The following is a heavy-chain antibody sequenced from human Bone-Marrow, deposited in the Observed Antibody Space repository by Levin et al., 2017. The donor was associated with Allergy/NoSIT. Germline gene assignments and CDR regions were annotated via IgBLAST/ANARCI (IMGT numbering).Heavy chain of an antibody. Sequence: PSETLSLTCTVSNGSLNNNNYFWAWVRQPPGKALEWIGTVHYTGTTSFSPSLRSRVTISIDTSKIQFSLNLKSVTAADTAVYYCARMLVNATHPWFLDHGGQGALVVVSS. CDR2: VHYTGTT. D-gene: IGHD2-21*01. CDR1: NGSLNNNNYF. CDR3: ARMLVNATHPWFLDH. J-gene: IGHJ4*02. V-gene: IGHV4-39*01.